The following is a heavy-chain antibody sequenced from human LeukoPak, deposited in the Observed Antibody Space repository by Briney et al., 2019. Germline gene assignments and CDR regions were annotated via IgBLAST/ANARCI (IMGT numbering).Heavy chain of an antibody. V-gene: IGHV4-59*08. Sequence: SETLSLTCTVSGGSIRSYYWSWIRQPPGKGLEWIGYIYYSGSTNYNPSLKSRVTISVDTSKNQFSLKLSCVTAADTVVYYCARSSGGHLDYWGQGTLVTVSS. CDR1: GGSIRSYY. J-gene: IGHJ4*02. CDR2: IYYSGST. D-gene: IGHD6-19*01. CDR3: ARSSGGHLDY.